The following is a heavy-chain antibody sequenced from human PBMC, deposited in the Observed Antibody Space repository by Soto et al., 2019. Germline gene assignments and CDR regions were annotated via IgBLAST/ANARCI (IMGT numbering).Heavy chain of an antibody. Sequence: GGSLRLSCAASGFTFSDYALHWVRQAPGKGLEWVAVVSHDGRNIHYADSVKGRFTISRDSSKNTVSLEMTSLRAEDTAVYYCAKGGRQWLVTSDFNYWGQGALVTVSS. D-gene: IGHD6-19*01. CDR3: AKGGRQWLVTSDFNY. J-gene: IGHJ4*02. CDR2: VSHDGRNI. V-gene: IGHV3-30*18. CDR1: GFTFSDYA.